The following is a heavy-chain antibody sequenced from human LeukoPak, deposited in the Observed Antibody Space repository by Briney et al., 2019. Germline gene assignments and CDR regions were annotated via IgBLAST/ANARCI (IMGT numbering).Heavy chain of an antibody. CDR3: ARDWVAGVPFDAFDI. J-gene: IGHJ3*02. D-gene: IGHD3-10*01. Sequence: GGSLRLSCAASGFTLSSYSMRCVRQAPGKGLEWVANTKEDGSEKYYVDSVKGRFTISTDTAQNSEYLHMNSLTAEDTALYYCARDWVAGVPFDAFDIWGQGTMVSVSS. CDR1: GFTLSSYS. CDR2: TKEDGSEK. V-gene: IGHV3-7*03.